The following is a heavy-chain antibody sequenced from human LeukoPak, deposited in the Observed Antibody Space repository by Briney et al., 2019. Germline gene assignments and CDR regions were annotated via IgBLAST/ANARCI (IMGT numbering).Heavy chain of an antibody. Sequence: SQALSLTCPISGDSVSNNSAAWNWIRQSPSRGLEWLGRTYYRYKWSTDYAVSVKSRITVNPDTSKNQFSLQLNSVTPEDTAVYYCARLENWAFDFWGQGTLITVS. CDR2: TYYRYKWST. V-gene: IGHV6-1*01. CDR1: GDSVSNNSAA. CDR3: ARLENWAFDF. J-gene: IGHJ4*02. D-gene: IGHD7-27*01.